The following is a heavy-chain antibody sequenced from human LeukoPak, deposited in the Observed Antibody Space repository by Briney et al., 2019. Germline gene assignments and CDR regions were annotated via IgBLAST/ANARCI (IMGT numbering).Heavy chain of an antibody. J-gene: IGHJ5*02. D-gene: IGHD2-15*01. CDR2: IDKKDNLYAT. V-gene: IGHV3-73*01. CDR1: GFTFSGSA. CDR3: TRDRGTYNWFDP. Sequence: GGSLRLSCAASGFTFSGSAVHWARHSSGKELERIGHIDKKDNLYATAYAESVKGRFTISRDDSKDTAFLHMDSLKTEDTALYYCTRDRGTYNWFDPWGQGTLVTVSS.